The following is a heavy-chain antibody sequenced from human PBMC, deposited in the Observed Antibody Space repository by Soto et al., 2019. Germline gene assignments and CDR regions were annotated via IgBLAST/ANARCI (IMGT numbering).Heavy chain of an antibody. CDR1: GFAFRHNY. CDR2: ISTSGSPA. Sequence: QVHLVESGGGLVKPGGSLRLSCTVSGFAFRHNYLTWIRQAPGKWLEWLSYISTSGSPAYYADSVKGRFTISTDSAKKSLYLQMDSLRAEDTGVYYCATGGIYYEAWGQGALVTVSS. D-gene: IGHD1-26*01. CDR3: ATGGIYYEA. J-gene: IGHJ5*02. V-gene: IGHV3-11*01.